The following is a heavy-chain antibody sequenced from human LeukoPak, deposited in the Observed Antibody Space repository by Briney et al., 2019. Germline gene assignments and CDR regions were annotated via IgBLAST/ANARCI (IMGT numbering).Heavy chain of an antibody. Sequence: ASVKVSCKASGYTFTSHDINWVRQATGRGLEWMGWMNPNSGNTGYAQKFQGRVTMTRNTSISTAYMELSSLRSQDTAVYYCARGGIGREYCSSTTCYDNSFGDWGQGTLVTVSS. V-gene: IGHV1-8*01. CDR3: ARGGIGREYCSSTTCYDNSFGD. J-gene: IGHJ4*02. CDR2: MNPNSGNT. D-gene: IGHD2-2*01. CDR1: GYTFTSHD.